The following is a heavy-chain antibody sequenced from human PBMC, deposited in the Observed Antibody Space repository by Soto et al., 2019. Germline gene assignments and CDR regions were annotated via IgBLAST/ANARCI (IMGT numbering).Heavy chain of an antibody. V-gene: IGHV4-4*07. CDR1: GGSISNYY. CDR2: MYTSGST. D-gene: IGHD4-17*01. J-gene: IGHJ6*02. CDR3: AREGYSDTYSCYQTLDA. Sequence: SETLSLTCTVSGGSISNYYWTWIRQPAGKGLEWIGRMYTSGSTNYNASLKSRVTMSVYTSKNQFSLNLRSVTAADTAVYYCAREGYSDTYSCYQTLDAWGQGTTVTVSS.